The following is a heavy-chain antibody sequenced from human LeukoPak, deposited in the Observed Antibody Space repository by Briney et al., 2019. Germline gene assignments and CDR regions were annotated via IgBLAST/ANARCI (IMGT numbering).Heavy chain of an antibody. D-gene: IGHD3/OR15-3a*01. Sequence: SETLTLTCTVSGVSISSSNSYWGWIRQPPGKGLEWIGSIYYTGNTYYNASLKSRVTISIDTSNNQISLRLISVTATDTAMYYCARQTGSGLFTLPGGQGTLVTVSS. V-gene: IGHV4-39*01. J-gene: IGHJ4*02. CDR3: ARQTGSGLFTLP. CDR2: IYYTGNT. CDR1: GVSISSSNSY.